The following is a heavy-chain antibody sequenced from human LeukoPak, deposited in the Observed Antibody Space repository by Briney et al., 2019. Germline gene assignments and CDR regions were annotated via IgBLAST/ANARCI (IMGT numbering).Heavy chain of an antibody. CDR3: ARDHYSYYGMDV. J-gene: IGHJ6*02. CDR2: IYYSGST. V-gene: IGHV4-31*03. Sequence: PSETLSLTCTVSGGSISSGGYYWSWIRQHPGKGLEWIGYIYYSGSTCYNPSLKSRVTISVDTSKNQFSLKLSSVTAADTAVYYCARDHYSYYGMDVWGQGTTVTVSS. CDR1: GGSISSGGYY.